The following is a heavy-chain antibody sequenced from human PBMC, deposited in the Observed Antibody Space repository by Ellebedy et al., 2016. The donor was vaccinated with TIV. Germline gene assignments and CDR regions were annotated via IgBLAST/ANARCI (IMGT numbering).Heavy chain of an antibody. Sequence: GESLKISXTASGFTSGDYAMSWFRQAPGKGLGWVGFIRSKAYGGTTEYAASVKGRFTISRDDSKSIAYLQMNSLKTEDTAVYYCTRDIARDVYYDILTGYYMSGVEAPDYWGQGTLVTVSS. J-gene: IGHJ4*02. V-gene: IGHV3-49*03. CDR1: GFTSGDYA. CDR2: IRSKAYGGTT. D-gene: IGHD3-9*01. CDR3: TRDIARDVYYDILTGYYMSGVEAPDY.